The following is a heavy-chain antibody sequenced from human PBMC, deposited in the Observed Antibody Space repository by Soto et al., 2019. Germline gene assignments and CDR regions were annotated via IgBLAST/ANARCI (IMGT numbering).Heavy chain of an antibody. V-gene: IGHV3-21*01. CDR3: ARDKREDTAIVHFDY. CDR1: GFTFSSYS. Sequence: EVQLVESGGGLVKPGGSLRLSCAASGFTFSSYSMNWVRQAPGKGLEWVSSISSSSSYIYYADSVKGRFTISGDNAKKSLYLQMTGLRAEDTAVYYCARDKREDTAIVHFDYWGQGTLVTVSS. D-gene: IGHD5-18*01. J-gene: IGHJ4*02. CDR2: ISSSSSYI.